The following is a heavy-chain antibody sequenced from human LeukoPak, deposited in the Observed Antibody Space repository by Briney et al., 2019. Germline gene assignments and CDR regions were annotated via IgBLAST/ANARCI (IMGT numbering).Heavy chain of an antibody. CDR3: ARDRSHVDY. V-gene: IGHV3-30-3*01. CDR2: ISYDGSNK. J-gene: IGHJ4*02. CDR1: GFTFSSYA. Sequence: GGSLRLSCAASGFTFSSYAMHWVRQAPGKGLEWVAVISYDGSNKYYADSVKGRFTISRDNSKNTLYLQMNSLRAEDTAVYYCARDRSHVDYWGQGTLVTVSS.